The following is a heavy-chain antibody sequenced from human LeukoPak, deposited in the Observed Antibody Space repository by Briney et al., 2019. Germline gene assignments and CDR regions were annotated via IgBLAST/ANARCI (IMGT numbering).Heavy chain of an antibody. D-gene: IGHD4-17*01. V-gene: IGHV3-23*01. J-gene: IGHJ4*02. CDR3: ARGLTSVTTCYFDY. CDR1: GLTFSRYA. Sequence: PGGSLRLSCAVSGLTFSRYAMSWVRQAPGKGLEWVSAISESGSGTYYADSVKGRFTISRDNSKDTLSLQMNSLRAEDTAVYYCARGLTSVTTCYFDYWGQGTLVTVSS. CDR2: ISESGSGT.